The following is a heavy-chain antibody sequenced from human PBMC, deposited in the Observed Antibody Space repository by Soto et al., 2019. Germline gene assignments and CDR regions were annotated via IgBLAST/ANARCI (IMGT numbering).Heavy chain of an antibody. CDR3: AKASTMVRGVTRYPFLYGMDV. CDR2: ISGSGGST. D-gene: IGHD3-10*01. J-gene: IGHJ6*02. Sequence: GGSLRLSCAASGFTFSSYAMSWVRQAPGKGLEWVSAISGSGGSTYYADSVKGRFTISRDNSKNTPYLQMNSLRAEDTAVYYCAKASTMVRGVTRYPFLYGMDVWGQGTTVTV. V-gene: IGHV3-23*01. CDR1: GFTFSSYA.